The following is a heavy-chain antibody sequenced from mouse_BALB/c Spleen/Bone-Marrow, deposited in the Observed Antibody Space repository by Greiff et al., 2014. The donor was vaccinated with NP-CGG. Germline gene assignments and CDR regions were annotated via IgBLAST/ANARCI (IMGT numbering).Heavy chain of an antibody. CDR1: GYSFTDYN. CDR2: LDPYNGGT. CDR3: ARGGYGRGFAY. D-gene: IGHD1-2*01. Sequence: EVQLQQSGPELVKPGASVKVSCKASGYSFTDYNMYWVKQSHGKSLEWIGYLDPYNGGTTYNQKFKGKATLTVDKSSSTAFTHLNGLTSEDSAVYYCARGGYGRGFAYWGQGTLVTVSA. V-gene: IGHV1S135*01. J-gene: IGHJ3*01.